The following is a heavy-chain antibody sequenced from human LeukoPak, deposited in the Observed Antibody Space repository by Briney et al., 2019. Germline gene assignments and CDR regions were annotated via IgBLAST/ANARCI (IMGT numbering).Heavy chain of an antibody. CDR3: ARWLTT. Sequence: SQTLSLTCVISGDSVSNNRASWNWIRRSPSRGLEWQGRTYYRSRWYKDYAVSVKSRITINPDTSKNQFSLQLNSVTPEDTAVYYCARWLTTWGQGTLVTVSS. CDR1: GDSVSNNRAS. D-gene: IGHD3-9*01. J-gene: IGHJ5*02. CDR2: TYYRSRWYK. V-gene: IGHV6-1*01.